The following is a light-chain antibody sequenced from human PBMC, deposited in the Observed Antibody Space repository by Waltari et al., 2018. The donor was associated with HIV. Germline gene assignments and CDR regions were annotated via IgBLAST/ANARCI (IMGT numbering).Light chain of an antibody. Sequence: QSALTQPASVSGSPGQSITISCTGTNSDIGGFDYVPWYQQYPGSSPKLIIFEVTNRPSGISDRFSASKSGTTASLTISGLQAEDAADYYCSSYTRSTTLVFGGGTKVTVL. CDR3: SSYTRSTTLV. J-gene: IGLJ2*01. CDR1: NSDIGGFDY. V-gene: IGLV2-14*01. CDR2: EVT.